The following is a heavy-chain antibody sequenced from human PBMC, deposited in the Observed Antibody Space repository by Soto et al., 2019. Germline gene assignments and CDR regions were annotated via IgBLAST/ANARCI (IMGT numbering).Heavy chain of an antibody. Sequence: ASVKVSCKASGYTFTSYGISWVRQAPGQGLEWMGWISAYNGNTNYAQKLQGRVTMTTDTSTSTAYMQLNSVTPEDTGVYYCARGSWLDYWGQGTLVTVSS. CDR3: ARGSWLDY. CDR2: ISAYNGNT. J-gene: IGHJ4*02. D-gene: IGHD2-15*01. CDR1: GYTFTSYG. V-gene: IGHV1-18*01.